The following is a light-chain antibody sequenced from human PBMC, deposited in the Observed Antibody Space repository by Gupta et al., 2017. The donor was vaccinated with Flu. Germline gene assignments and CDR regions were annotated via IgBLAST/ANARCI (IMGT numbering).Light chain of an antibody. J-gene: IGKJ2*02. CDR1: QSISSY. V-gene: IGKV1-39*01. CDR2: AAS. CDR3: QQSYSTLGWT. Sequence: IQLTQSASSLSASVGDRVTITCRASQSISSYLNWYQQKPGKAPKLLIYAASSLQSGVPSRFGGSGSGTDFTLTISSLQPEDFATYYCQQSYSTLGWTFGQGTKLEIK.